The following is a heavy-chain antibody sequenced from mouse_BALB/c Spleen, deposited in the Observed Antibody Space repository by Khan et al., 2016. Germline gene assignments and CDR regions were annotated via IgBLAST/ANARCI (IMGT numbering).Heavy chain of an antibody. Sequence: VQLQESDAELVKPGASVKISCKASGYTFTDHAIHRVQQKPDQGLEWIGYISPGNVDIKYNETFKGQATLTADKSSGTAYMPLNSLPSADSAVYVRKRSPAWFAYWGQATLATVPA. V-gene: IGHV1S53*02. J-gene: IGHJ3*01. CDR2: ISPGNVDI. CDR1: GYTFTDHA. CDR3: KRSPAWFAY.